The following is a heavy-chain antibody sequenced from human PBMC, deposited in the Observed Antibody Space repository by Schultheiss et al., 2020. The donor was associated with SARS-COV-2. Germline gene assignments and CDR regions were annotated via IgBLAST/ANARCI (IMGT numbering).Heavy chain of an antibody. Sequence: SETLSLTCTVSGGSISSYYWSWIRQPPGKGLEWIGRIYTSGSTYYNPSLKSRVTISVDTSKNQFSLKLSSVTAADTAVYYCAISGYDALFDYWGQGTLVTVSS. D-gene: IGHD5-12*01. J-gene: IGHJ4*02. CDR1: GGSISSYY. CDR2: IYTSGST. V-gene: IGHV4-4*08. CDR3: AISGYDALFDY.